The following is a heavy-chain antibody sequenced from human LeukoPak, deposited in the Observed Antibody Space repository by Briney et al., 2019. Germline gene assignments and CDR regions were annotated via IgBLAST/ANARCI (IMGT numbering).Heavy chain of an antibody. D-gene: IGHD3-10*01. Sequence: GRSLRLSCAASGFTFSNAWMSLVRQAPGGGREWVGCIQSKTEGGTTNYAAPVKGRFTISRDDSKNTLYLQMDSLKTEGTAVYYCTTDPGGDWGQGTLVTVSS. CDR1: GFTFSNAW. CDR3: TTDPGGD. CDR2: IQSKTEGGTT. J-gene: IGHJ4*02. V-gene: IGHV3-15*01.